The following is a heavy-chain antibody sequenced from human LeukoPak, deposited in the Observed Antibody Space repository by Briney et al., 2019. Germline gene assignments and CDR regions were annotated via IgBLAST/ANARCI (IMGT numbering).Heavy chain of an antibody. J-gene: IGHJ4*02. Sequence: GGSLRLSCAASGFTFSSYGMHWVRQAPGKGLEWVAVISYDGSNKYYADSVKGRFTISRDNSKNTLYLQMNTLRAEDTAVYYCVGYYFDHWGQGTLVTVSS. CDR2: ISYDGSNK. CDR1: GFTFSSYG. V-gene: IGHV3-30*03. CDR3: VGYYFDH.